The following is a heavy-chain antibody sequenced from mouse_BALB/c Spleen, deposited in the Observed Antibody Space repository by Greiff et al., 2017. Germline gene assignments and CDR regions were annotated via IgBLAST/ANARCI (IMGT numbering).Heavy chain of an antibody. Sequence: EVMLVESGGGLVQPGGSRKLSCAASGFTFSSFGMHWVRQAPEKGLEWVAYISSGSSTIYYADTVKGRFTISRDNPKNTLFLQMTSLRSEDTAMYYCARCYRYDDAMDYWGQGTSVTVSS. CDR3: ARCYRYDDAMDY. CDR2: ISSGSSTI. V-gene: IGHV5-17*02. J-gene: IGHJ4*01. CDR1: GFTFSSFG. D-gene: IGHD2-14*01.